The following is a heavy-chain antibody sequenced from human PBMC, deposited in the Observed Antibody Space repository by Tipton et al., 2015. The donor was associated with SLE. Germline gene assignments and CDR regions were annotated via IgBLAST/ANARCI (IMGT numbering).Heavy chain of an antibody. V-gene: IGHV4-31*03. Sequence: TLSLTCTVSGGSISTDDSYWSWIRQHPVKGLEWIGYIHYFGTAYYNPSLSSRAALSIDTSQKQFSLKLTSVTAADTAVYFCARVINLQGVPSPLNYFDSWGQGTLVSVSS. D-gene: IGHD3-10*01. CDR2: IHYFGTA. CDR3: ARVINLQGVPSPLNYFDS. CDR1: GGSISTDDSY. J-gene: IGHJ4*02.